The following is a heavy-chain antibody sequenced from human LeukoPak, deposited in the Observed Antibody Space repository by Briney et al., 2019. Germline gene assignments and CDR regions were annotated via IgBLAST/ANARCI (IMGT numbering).Heavy chain of an antibody. CDR2: VSYSGST. D-gene: IGHD3-22*01. CDR3: ARRDSSSYWFLDL. Sequence: PSETLSLTCTVSGASISSYYWSWIRQPPGKGLESIGYVSYSGSTNYNPSLKSRVTISVDTSKSQFSLKLNSVTAADTAVYFCARRDSSSYWFLDLWGRGTLVTVSS. V-gene: IGHV4-59*08. J-gene: IGHJ2*01. CDR1: GASISSYY.